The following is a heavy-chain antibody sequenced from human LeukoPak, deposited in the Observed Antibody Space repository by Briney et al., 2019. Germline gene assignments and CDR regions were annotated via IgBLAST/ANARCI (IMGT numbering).Heavy chain of an antibody. Sequence: ASVKVSCKASGYTFTGYYMHWVRQAPGQGLEWMGWINPNSGGTNYAQKFQGRVTMTRDTSISTAYMELSGLRSDDTAVYYCARDARGYSYGYFDYWGQGTLVTVSS. CDR3: ARDARGYSYGYFDY. CDR2: INPNSGGT. D-gene: IGHD5-18*01. V-gene: IGHV1-2*02. J-gene: IGHJ4*02. CDR1: GYTFTGYY.